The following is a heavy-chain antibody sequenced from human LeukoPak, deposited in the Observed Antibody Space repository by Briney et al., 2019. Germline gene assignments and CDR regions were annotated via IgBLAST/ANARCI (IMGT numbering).Heavy chain of an antibody. CDR2: IRQDGSVK. CDR1: GFNFGTYW. J-gene: IGHJ4*02. D-gene: IGHD3-22*01. CDR3: ASSHDSSGND. V-gene: IGHV3-7*01. Sequence: GGSLRLSCAASGFNFGTYWMSWVRQAPGKGLEWLANIRQDGSVKFYVDSVKGRFTISRDNAKSSLYLQMNSLRVEDTAVYYCASSHDSSGNDWGQGTLVTDSS.